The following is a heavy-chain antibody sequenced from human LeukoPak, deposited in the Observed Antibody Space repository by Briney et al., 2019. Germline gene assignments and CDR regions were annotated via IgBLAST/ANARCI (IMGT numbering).Heavy chain of an antibody. CDR2: INHSGST. CDR3: ARGVAAAGYYFDY. D-gene: IGHD6-13*01. V-gene: IGHV4-34*01. CDR1: GRSFSGYY. Sequence: SETLSLTCAVYGRSFSGYYWSWIRQPPGKGLEWIGEINHSGSTNYNPSLRSRVTISVDTSKNQFSLKLSSVAAADTAVYYCARGVAAAGYYFDYWGQGTLVTVSS. J-gene: IGHJ4*02.